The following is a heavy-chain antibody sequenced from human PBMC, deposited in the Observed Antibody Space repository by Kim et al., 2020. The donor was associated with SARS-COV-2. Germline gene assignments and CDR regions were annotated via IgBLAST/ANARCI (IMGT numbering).Heavy chain of an antibody. J-gene: IGHJ3*02. CDR3: AREASDYGSGGDDAFDI. Sequence: LKSRVTISVDTAKNRFSLKLSSVTAADTAVYYCAREASDYGSGGDDAFDIWGQGTMVTVSS. D-gene: IGHD3-10*01. V-gene: IGHV4-30-2*05.